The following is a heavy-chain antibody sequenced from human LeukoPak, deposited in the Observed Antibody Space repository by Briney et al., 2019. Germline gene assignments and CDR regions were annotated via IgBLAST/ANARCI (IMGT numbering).Heavy chain of an antibody. CDR1: GFSFSSYW. D-gene: IGHD2-15*01. CDR3: ARSFRIPYCSENSCYPTYFDF. V-gene: IGHV3-74*01. CDR2: INGNWRST. Sequence: GGSLRLSCATSGFSFSSYWLHWVRQGPGKGPVWVSRINGNWRSTSYADSVKGRFTISRDNAKDNLYLYMTSLIAEESAVYYCARSFRIPYCSENSCYPTYFDFWGQGTLVTVSS. J-gene: IGHJ4*02.